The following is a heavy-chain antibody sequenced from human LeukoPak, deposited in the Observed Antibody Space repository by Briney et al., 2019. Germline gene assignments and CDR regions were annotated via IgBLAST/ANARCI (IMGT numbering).Heavy chain of an antibody. J-gene: IGHJ4*02. V-gene: IGHV3-53*01. CDR1: GFPDY. CDR2: IYSGGST. D-gene: IGHD6-19*01. CDR3: AGVSLSSGWYRDY. Sequence: PGGSLKLSCAVSGFPDYLMWVRRAPRNGQEWVVFIYSGGSTNYAASVKGRFSVSRDNSKNTVYLQMNSLRAEDTAVYYCAGVSLSSGWYRDYWGQGTLVTVSS.